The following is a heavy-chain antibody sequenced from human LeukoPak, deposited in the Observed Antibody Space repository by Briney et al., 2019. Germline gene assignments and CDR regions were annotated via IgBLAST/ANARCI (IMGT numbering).Heavy chain of an antibody. CDR3: ARSASNGRWPLDH. Sequence: ASVKVSCKASGYTFTGYYMHWVRQAPGQVLGYMGWINPNSGGTNYAQKFLGRVTMTRDTSISTAYMELSRLRSDDTAVYYCARSASNGRWPLDHWGQGTLVTVSS. J-gene: IGHJ4*02. CDR2: INPNSGGT. D-gene: IGHD1-1*01. V-gene: IGHV1-2*02. CDR1: GYTFTGYY.